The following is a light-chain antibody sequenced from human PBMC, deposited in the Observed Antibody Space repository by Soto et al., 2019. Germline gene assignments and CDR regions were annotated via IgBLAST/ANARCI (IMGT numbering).Light chain of an antibody. J-gene: IGKJ1*01. CDR2: GAS. Sequence: EIVMTQSPATLSVSPGERATLSCRASQSVGSNLAWYQQKPGQAPRLLIYGASTRATGIPARFSGSGCGTEFTLTLSSLQSEDFAIYFCQQYNNWPPDRTFGQGTKG. CDR3: QQYNNWPPDRT. CDR1: QSVGSN. V-gene: IGKV3-15*01.